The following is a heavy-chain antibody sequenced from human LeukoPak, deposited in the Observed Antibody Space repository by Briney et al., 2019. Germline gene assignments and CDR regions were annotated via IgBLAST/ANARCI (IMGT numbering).Heavy chain of an antibody. CDR2: IYYSGST. V-gene: IGHV4-59*01. D-gene: IGHD3-22*01. J-gene: IGHJ3*02. CDR3: AREGGPYYYDSSGSWAAFDI. Sequence: PSETLSLTCTVSGGSISSYYWSWIRQPPGKGLEWIGYIYYSGSTNYNPSLKSRVTISVDTSKNQFSLKLSSVTAADTAVYYCAREGGPYYYDSSGSWAAFDIWGQGTMATVSS. CDR1: GGSISSYY.